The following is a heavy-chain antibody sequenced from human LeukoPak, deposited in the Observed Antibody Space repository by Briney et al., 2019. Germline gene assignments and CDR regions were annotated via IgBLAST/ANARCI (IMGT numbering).Heavy chain of an antibody. CDR1: GGSIRSSSYY. J-gene: IGHJ4*02. V-gene: IGHV4-39*07. CDR2: IYYSGST. CDR3: SREYFDLVLPRNFDY. D-gene: IGHD3-9*01. Sequence: PSETLSLTCSVSGGSIRSSSYYWGWIRKPPGKGLEWIVSIYYSGSTYYNPSLKSRVTISVDTSKNQFSLKLSSVTAADTAVYYCSREYFDLVLPRNFDYWGQGSLVTVSS.